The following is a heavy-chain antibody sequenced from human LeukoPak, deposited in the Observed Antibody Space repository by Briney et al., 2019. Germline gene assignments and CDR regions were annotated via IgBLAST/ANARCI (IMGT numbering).Heavy chain of an antibody. D-gene: IGHD3-3*01. CDR1: GYTFTGYY. J-gene: IGHJ4*02. CDR3: ARFGVDYYYFDY. Sequence: ASVKVSCKASGYTFTGYYMHWVRQAPGQGLKWMGWINPNSGGTNYAQKFQGRVTMTRDTSIGTAYMELSRLRSDDTAVYYCARFGVDYYYFDYWGQGTLVTVSS. CDR2: INPNSGGT. V-gene: IGHV1-2*02.